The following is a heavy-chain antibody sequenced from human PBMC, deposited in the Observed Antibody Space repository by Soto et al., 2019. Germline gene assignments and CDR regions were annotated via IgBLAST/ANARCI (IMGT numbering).Heavy chain of an antibody. Sequence: SETLSLTCTVSGGSISSYYWSLIRQPPGKGLEWIGYIYYSGSTNYNPSLKSRVTISVDTPKNQFSLKLSSVTAADTAVYYCARRYGYSFDYWGQGTLVTVSS. CDR2: IYYSGST. D-gene: IGHD1-1*01. CDR3: ARRYGYSFDY. V-gene: IGHV4-59*08. CDR1: GGSISSYY. J-gene: IGHJ4*02.